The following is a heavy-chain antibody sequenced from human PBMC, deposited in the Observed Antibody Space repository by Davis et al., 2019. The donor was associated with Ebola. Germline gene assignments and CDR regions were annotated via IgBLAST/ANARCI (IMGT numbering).Heavy chain of an antibody. CDR1: GFTFSSYG. Sequence: GESLKISCAASGFTFSSYGMHWVRQAPGKGLEWVAVIWYDGSNEDYADSVKGRFTISRDNSKNTLYLQMNSLRAEDTAVYYCVRDHYDSSAHNWFDPWGQGTLVTVSS. CDR2: IWYDGSNE. V-gene: IGHV3-33*01. D-gene: IGHD3-22*01. CDR3: VRDHYDSSAHNWFDP. J-gene: IGHJ5*02.